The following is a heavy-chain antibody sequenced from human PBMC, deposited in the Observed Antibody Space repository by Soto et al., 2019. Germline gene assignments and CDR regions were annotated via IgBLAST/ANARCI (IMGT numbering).Heavy chain of an antibody. J-gene: IGHJ4*02. V-gene: IGHV5-51*01. CDR3: ARSPRSSPYFDY. Sequence: GESLKISCQCSGYTFSNFWIAWVRQLPGRGLEWMGIMYPGDYETRYSPSFHGKVTISADRSIGTAYLQWSSLEASDSAFYFCARSPRSSPYFDYWGQGALVTVSS. D-gene: IGHD6-13*01. CDR1: GYTFSNFW. CDR2: MYPGDYET.